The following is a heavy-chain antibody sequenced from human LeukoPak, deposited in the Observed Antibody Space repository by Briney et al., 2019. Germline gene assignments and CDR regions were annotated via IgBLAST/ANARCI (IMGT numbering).Heavy chain of an antibody. D-gene: IGHD3-10*01. J-gene: IGHJ4*02. CDR2: IYSGGST. V-gene: IGHV3-66*01. Sequence: GGSLRLSCAASGFTVSSNYMSWVRQAPGRGLEWVSVIYSGGSTYYADSVKGRFTISRDNSKNTLFLQMNSLRAGDTAVYYCARVLWFGGIYYFDYWGQGTLVTVPS. CDR3: ARVLWFGGIYYFDY. CDR1: GFTVSSNY.